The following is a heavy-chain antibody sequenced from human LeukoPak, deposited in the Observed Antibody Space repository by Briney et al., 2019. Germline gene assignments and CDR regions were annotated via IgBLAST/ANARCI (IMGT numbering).Heavy chain of an antibody. D-gene: IGHD6-19*01. CDR1: GFTFSSYA. CDR2: ISGSGGST. CDR3: ARAPVGSSGWYPSRGPFDY. J-gene: IGHJ4*02. V-gene: IGHV3-23*01. Sequence: PGGSLRLSCAASGFTFSSYAMSWVRQAPGKGLEWVSAISGSGGSTYYADSVKGRFTISRDNSKNTLYLQMNSLRAEDTAVYYCARAPVGSSGWYPSRGPFDYWGQGTLVTVSS.